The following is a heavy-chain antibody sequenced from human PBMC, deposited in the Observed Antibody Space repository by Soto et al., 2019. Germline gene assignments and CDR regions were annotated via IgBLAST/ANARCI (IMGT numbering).Heavy chain of an antibody. V-gene: IGHV1-2*02. CDR2: INPNSGGT. CDR1: GYTFTGYY. CDR3: ARDRSHYYDSSRHYGCSFDP. J-gene: IGHJ5*02. Sequence: ASVKVSCKASGYTFTGYYMHWVRQAPGQGLEWMGWINPNSGGTNYAQKFQGRVTMTRDTSISTAYMELSRLRSDDTAVYYCARDRSHYYDSSRHYGCSFDPCGQGPLVTVST. D-gene: IGHD3-22*01.